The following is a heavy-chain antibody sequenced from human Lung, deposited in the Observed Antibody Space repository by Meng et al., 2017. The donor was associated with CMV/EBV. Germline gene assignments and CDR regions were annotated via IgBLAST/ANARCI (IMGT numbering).Heavy chain of an antibody. CDR2: VSHEGGTK. CDR1: GFSFSSYA. D-gene: IGHD6-6*01. CDR3: ARTVVSASRPNYYYGMDV. J-gene: IGHJ6*02. V-gene: IGHV3-30-3*01. Sequence: SXVVSGFSFSSYAMHWVRQAPGKGLEWVAVVSHEGGTKYYAESVKGRFTVSRDNSRDTLYLQMNSLTTEDTAVYYCARTVVSASRPNYYYGMDVWXQGTTVTVSS.